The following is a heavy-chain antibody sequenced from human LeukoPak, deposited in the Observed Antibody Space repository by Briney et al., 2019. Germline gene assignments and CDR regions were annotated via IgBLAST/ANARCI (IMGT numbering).Heavy chain of an antibody. CDR1: GGTFSSYA. Sequence: SVKVSCKASGGTFSSYAISWVRQAPGQGLEWMGGIIPIFGTANYAQKFQGRVTITADESTSTAYMELSSLRSEDTAVYYCARELCYYDSSGHCPPYFDYWGQGTLVTVSS. J-gene: IGHJ4*02. CDR2: IIPIFGTA. D-gene: IGHD3-22*01. V-gene: IGHV1-69*01. CDR3: ARELCYYDSSGHCPPYFDY.